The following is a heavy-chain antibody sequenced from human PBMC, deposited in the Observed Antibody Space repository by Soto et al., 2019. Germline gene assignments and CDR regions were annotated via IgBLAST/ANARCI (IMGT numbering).Heavy chain of an antibody. CDR3: AKERFEGGSNGMDV. V-gene: IGHV3-23*01. CDR2: IRGSGENT. J-gene: IGHJ6*02. Sequence: EVQLLESGGGLVQPGGSLRLSCAASGFTFSTYAMSWVRQAPGKGLEWVSTIRGSGENTYYADSVKGRFIISRDNSKNTVYLQMNSLRAEDTALYYCAKERFEGGSNGMDVWGQGTTVTVSS. D-gene: IGHD3-9*01. CDR1: GFTFSTYA.